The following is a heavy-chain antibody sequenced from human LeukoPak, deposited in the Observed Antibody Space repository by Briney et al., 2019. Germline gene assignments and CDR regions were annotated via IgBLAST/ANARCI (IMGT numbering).Heavy chain of an antibody. CDR3: ARVGDYALKD. Sequence: PSETLSLTCTVSGGSISSYYWSWIRHPPGKRLEWVGSIHSSGNTYYSPTLKSRVTISVDTSKNQFSLNLTSVTAADTAVYYCARVGDYALKDWGQGTLVTVSS. CDR2: IHSSGNT. J-gene: IGHJ4*02. D-gene: IGHD3-16*01. V-gene: IGHV4-59*12. CDR1: GGSISSYY.